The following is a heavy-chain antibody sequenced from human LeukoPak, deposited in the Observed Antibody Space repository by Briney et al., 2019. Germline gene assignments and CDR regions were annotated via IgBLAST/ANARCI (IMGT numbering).Heavy chain of an antibody. D-gene: IGHD2-2*01. V-gene: IGHV4-34*01. Sequence: SETLSLTCAVYGGSFSGYYWSWIRQPPGKGLEWIGEINHSGSTNYNPSLKSRVTISVDTSKNQFSLKLGSVTAADTAVYYCARRGYCSSTSCYSEYYFDYWGQGTLVTVSS. CDR1: GGSFSGYY. CDR3: ARRGYCSSTSCYSEYYFDY. CDR2: INHSGST. J-gene: IGHJ4*02.